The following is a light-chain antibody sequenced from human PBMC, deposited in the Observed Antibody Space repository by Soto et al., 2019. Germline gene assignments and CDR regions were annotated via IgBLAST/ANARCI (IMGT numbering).Light chain of an antibody. V-gene: IGLV1-40*03. J-gene: IGLJ3*02. Sequence: SVLTQPPSVSGAPGQRVTVSCTGNSSNIGSVYDVHWYQQLSGSPPRLLISVNTNRPSGVPDRFSGSKSGASASLVIAGLQADDEGTYFCQSYDSSLSAWVFGGGTKLTVL. CDR2: VNT. CDR1: SSNIGSVYD. CDR3: QSYDSSLSAWV.